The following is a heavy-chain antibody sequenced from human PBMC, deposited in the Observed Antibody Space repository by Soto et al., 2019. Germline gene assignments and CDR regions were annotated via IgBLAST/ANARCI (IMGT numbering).Heavy chain of an antibody. J-gene: IGHJ5*02. CDR2: INPSGGST. CDR3: ARDCHPLGYCSGGSCYWFEP. Sequence: GTSVKISCKAXRYTFTSYYMHWSRHSTGQGLECMGIINPSGGSTSYAQKFQGRVTMTRDTSTSTVYMELSSLRSEDTAVYYCARDCHPLGYCSGGSCYWFEPWGQGTLVPVSS. V-gene: IGHV1-46*03. CDR1: RYTFTSYY. D-gene: IGHD2-15*01.